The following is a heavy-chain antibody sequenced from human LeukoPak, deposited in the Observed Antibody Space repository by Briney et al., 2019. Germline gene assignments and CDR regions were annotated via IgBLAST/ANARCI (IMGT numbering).Heavy chain of an antibody. CDR1: GGSISSSSYY. V-gene: IGHV4-39*01. J-gene: IGHJ3*02. CDR2: IYYGGST. D-gene: IGHD1-26*01. CDR3: ARQLAYGSRAFDI. Sequence: SETLSLTCTVSGGSISSSSYYWGWIRQPPGKGLEWIGSIYYGGSTQYNPSLKSRVTISVDTSKNQFSLNLTSVTATETAVFYCARQLAYGSRAFDIWGQGTVVTVSS.